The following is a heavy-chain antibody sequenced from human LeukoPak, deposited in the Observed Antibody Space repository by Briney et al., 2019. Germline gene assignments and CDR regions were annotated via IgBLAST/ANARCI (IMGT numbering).Heavy chain of an antibody. D-gene: IGHD6-19*01. CDR1: GFTVSSNY. J-gene: IGHJ4*02. CDR2: IYSGGST. V-gene: IGHV3-53*01. CDR3: ARDRIAVAGIPFDY. Sequence: GGSLRLSCAASGFTVSSNYMSWVRQAPGKGLAGVSVIYSGGSTYYADSVKGRFTISRDNYKNTLYLQMNSLRAEDTAVYYCARDRIAVAGIPFDYWGQGTLVTVSS.